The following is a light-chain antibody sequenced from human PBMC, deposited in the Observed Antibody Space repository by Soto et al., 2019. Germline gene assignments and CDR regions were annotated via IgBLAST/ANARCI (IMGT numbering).Light chain of an antibody. CDR3: QQYGTSPFT. V-gene: IGKV3-20*01. CDR2: GAS. J-gene: IGKJ4*01. CDR1: QSVSSS. Sequence: EIVLTQSPGTLSLSPGETATLSCRASQSVSSSLAWYPQKPGQSPRLLIYGASSRFTAIPDRFSGSGSGIDFTLTISGLETEDFAPYYCQQYGTSPFTFGGGTKVEI.